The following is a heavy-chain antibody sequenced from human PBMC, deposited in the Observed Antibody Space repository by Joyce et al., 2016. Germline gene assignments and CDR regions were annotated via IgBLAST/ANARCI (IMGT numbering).Heavy chain of an antibody. V-gene: IGHV4-39*01. J-gene: IGHJ3*02. CDR3: ARQLVIAALIGAFDM. CDR1: NDSVTTSFNY. Sequence: QLQLQQSGPGLVKPSETLSVTCSVFNDSVTTSFNYWGWIRQPPGKGLEWIGSFSYSGRTYYNPSLKRRVTMSVDTSKNQFSLKMISVTAADTATYFCARQLVIAALIGAFDMWGQGTMVSVSS. CDR2: FSYSGRT. D-gene: IGHD2-21*01.